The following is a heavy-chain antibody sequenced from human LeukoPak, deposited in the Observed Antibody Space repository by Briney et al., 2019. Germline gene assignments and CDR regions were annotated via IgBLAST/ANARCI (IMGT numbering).Heavy chain of an antibody. CDR3: ARGSVDDYGSGTYWFDP. J-gene: IGHJ5*02. Sequence: ASVKVSCKASGYTFTSYAMHWVRQAPGQRLEWMGWINAANGDTKYSQEFQGRVTITRDTSANTAYMELSRLTSDDTAVYYCARGSVDDYGSGTYWFDPWGQGTLVTVSS. D-gene: IGHD3-10*01. V-gene: IGHV1-3*01. CDR2: INAANGDT. CDR1: GYTFTSYA.